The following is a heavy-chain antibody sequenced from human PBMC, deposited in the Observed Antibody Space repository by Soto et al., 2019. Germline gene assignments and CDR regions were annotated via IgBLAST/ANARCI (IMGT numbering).Heavy chain of an antibody. D-gene: IGHD1-1*01. CDR2: IKTDGSFT. Sequence: VGSPRLSCAASGFTFSKHWMHWVRQAPGKGLVWVSHIKTDGSFTRDADSVKGRFTISRDNARNTLYLQMNSLRAEDTAVYYCARDNNWSLDYWGQGPLGTVSP. V-gene: IGHV3-74*01. CDR3: ARDNNWSLDY. J-gene: IGHJ4*02. CDR1: GFTFSKHW.